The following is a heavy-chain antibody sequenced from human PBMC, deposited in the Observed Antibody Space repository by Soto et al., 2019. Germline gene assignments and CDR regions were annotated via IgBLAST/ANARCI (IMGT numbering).Heavy chain of an antibody. CDR2: IYYSGST. CDR3: ARLPLQYPSYSSSWYRTDYYYGMDV. J-gene: IGHJ6*02. Sequence: SETLSLTCTVSGGSISSSSYYWGWIRQPPGKGLEWIGSIYYSGSTYYNPSLKSRVTISVDTSKNQFSLKLSSVTAADTAVYYCARLPLQYPSYSSSWYRTDYYYGMDVWGQGTTVTVSS. D-gene: IGHD6-13*01. V-gene: IGHV4-39*01. CDR1: GGSISSSSYY.